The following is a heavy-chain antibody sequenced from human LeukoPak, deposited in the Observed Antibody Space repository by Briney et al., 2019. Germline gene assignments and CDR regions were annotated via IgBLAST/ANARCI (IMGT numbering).Heavy chain of an antibody. CDR1: GFTFSSYA. Sequence: GGSLRLSCAASGFTFSSYAMSWVRQAPGKGLEWSSAISGSGGSTYYADSVKGRFTISRDNSKNTLYLQMNSLRAEDTAVYYCAKKGFSIAAAGTLVYWGQGTLVTVSS. CDR2: ISGSGGST. CDR3: AKKGFSIAAAGTLVY. J-gene: IGHJ4*02. V-gene: IGHV3-23*01. D-gene: IGHD6-13*01.